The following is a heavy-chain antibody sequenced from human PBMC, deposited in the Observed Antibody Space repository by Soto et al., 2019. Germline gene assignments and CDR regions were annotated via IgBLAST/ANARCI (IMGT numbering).Heavy chain of an antibody. CDR1: GFTFSNAW. V-gene: IGHV3-15*07. Sequence: PGGSLRLSCAASGFTFSNAWMNWVRQAPGKGLEWVGRIKSKTDGGTTDYAAPVKGRFTISRDDSKNTLYLQMNSLKTEDTAVYYCTTDPARAPTYYDILTGYYSSHYYGMDVWGQGTTVTVSS. D-gene: IGHD3-9*01. CDR3: TTDPARAPTYYDILTGYYSSHYYGMDV. J-gene: IGHJ6*02. CDR2: IKSKTDGGTT.